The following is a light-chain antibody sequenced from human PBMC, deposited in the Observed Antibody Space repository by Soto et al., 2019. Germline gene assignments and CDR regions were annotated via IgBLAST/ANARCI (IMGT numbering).Light chain of an antibody. J-gene: IGLJ1*01. Sequence: QSALTQPASVSGSPGQSITISCTGTSSDVGGYNFVSWYQQHPDKAPKLMIYDVTNRPSGASNRFSGSKSGNTASLTISGLQAEDEADYYCSSYTSISTYVFGTGTQLTLL. CDR1: SSDVGGYNF. CDR3: SSYTSISTYV. CDR2: DVT. V-gene: IGLV2-14*01.